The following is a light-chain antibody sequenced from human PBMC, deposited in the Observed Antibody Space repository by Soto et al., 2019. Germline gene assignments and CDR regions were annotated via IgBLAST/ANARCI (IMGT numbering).Light chain of an antibody. Sequence: QPVLTQSPSASASLGASVKLTCTLSSEHSSYTIAWHQQQPQKGPRYLMKVNSDGSHSKGDGIPDRFSGSSSGAERYLTISSLQSEDEADYYCQTWGTGIQVFGAGTKVTVL. CDR1: SEHSSYT. V-gene: IGLV4-69*01. CDR2: VNSDGSH. CDR3: QTWGTGIQV. J-gene: IGLJ1*01.